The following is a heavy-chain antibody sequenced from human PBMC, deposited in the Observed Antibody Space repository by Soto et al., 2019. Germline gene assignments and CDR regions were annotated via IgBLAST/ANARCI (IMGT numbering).Heavy chain of an antibody. J-gene: IGHJ4*02. V-gene: IGHV3-7*03. D-gene: IGHD6-19*01. CDR2: INQDGGVT. CDR1: GFTFISSF. CDR3: ARYYRGSGRYFFDY. Sequence: SLRLSCVASGFTFISSFMGWIRQAPGKGLEWVANINQDGGVTYYVDSVEGRFTISRDNTKDSLYLQMNSLRGEDTATYYCARYYRGSGRYFFDYWGQGTPVTVSS.